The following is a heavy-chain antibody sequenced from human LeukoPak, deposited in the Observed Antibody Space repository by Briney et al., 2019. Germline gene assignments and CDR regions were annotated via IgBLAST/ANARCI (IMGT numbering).Heavy chain of an antibody. J-gene: IGHJ4*02. V-gene: IGHV1-69*13. Sequence: GASVTVSCKASGGTFSSYAISWVRQAPGQGLEWMGGIIPIFGTANYAQKFQGRVTITADESTSTAYMELSSLRSEDTAVYYCASSSGDGYNQDLFDYWGQGTLVTVSS. CDR3: ASSSGDGYNQDLFDY. CDR1: GGTFSSYA. CDR2: IIPIFGTA. D-gene: IGHD5-24*01.